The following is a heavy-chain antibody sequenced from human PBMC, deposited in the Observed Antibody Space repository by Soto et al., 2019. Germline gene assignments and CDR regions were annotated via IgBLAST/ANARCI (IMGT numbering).Heavy chain of an antibody. D-gene: IGHD5-18*01. CDR3: ASGYSYGYVYDWFDP. CDR1: GGTFSSYA. J-gene: IGHJ5*02. Sequence: SVKVSCKASGGTFSSYAISWERQAPGQGLEWMGGIIPIFGTANYAQKFQGRVTITADESTSTAYMELSSLRSEDTAVYYCASGYSYGYVYDWFDPWGQGTLVAVSS. V-gene: IGHV1-69*13. CDR2: IIPIFGTA.